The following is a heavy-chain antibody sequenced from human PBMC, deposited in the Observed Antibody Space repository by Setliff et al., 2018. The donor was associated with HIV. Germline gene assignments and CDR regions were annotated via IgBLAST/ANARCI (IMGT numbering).Heavy chain of an antibody. CDR2: ISGSGDIT. J-gene: IGHJ4*02. Sequence: GGSLRLSCAASGFSFRSYAVSWVRQAPGKGLEWVSVISGSGDITYYRESVKGRFTVSRDNSNNTVYLQMNSLRAEDTAMYYCATQVAAAGICYWGQGTLVTVSS. CDR3: ATQVAAAGICY. CDR1: GFSFRSYA. D-gene: IGHD6-13*01. V-gene: IGHV3-23*01.